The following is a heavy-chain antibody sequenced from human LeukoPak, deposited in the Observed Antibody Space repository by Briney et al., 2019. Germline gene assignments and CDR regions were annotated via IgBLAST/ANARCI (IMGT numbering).Heavy chain of an antibody. CDR3: TRVDCSSTSCYEWGY. D-gene: IGHD2-2*01. V-gene: IGHV3-49*04. CDR1: GFTFGDYA. J-gene: IGHJ4*02. Sequence: PGGSLRLSCTASGFTFGDYAMSWVRQAPGKGREWVGFIRSKAYGGTTEYAASVKGRFTISRDDSKGIAYLQMNSLKTEDTAVYYCTRVDCSSTSCYEWGYWGQGTLVTVSS. CDR2: IRSKAYGGTT.